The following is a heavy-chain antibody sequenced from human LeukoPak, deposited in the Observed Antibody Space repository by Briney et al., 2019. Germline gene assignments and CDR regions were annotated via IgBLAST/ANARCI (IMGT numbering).Heavy chain of an antibody. Sequence: GESLRLSCAASGFTFNNYAMNWVRQAPGKGLEWVSIIDTGGDVTFYADSVKARFIISRDNARNTVYLQMNSLRVEDTAVYYCVRDFRSADYWGQGTLVTVSS. V-gene: IGHV3-23*01. CDR3: VRDFRSADY. CDR1: GFTFNNYA. J-gene: IGHJ4*02. CDR2: IDTGGDVT.